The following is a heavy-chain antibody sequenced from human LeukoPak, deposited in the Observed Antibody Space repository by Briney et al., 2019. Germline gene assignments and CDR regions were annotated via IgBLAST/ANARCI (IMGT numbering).Heavy chain of an antibody. Sequence: GRSLRLSCAASGFTVSSNYMSWVRQAPGKGLEWVSVIYSGGSTYYADSVKGRFTISRDNSKNTLYLQMNSLRAEDTAVYYCARSMVRGVIKGGWGQGTLVTVSS. V-gene: IGHV3-53*01. CDR2: IYSGGST. CDR1: GFTVSSNY. D-gene: IGHD3-10*01. J-gene: IGHJ4*02. CDR3: ARSMVRGVIKGG.